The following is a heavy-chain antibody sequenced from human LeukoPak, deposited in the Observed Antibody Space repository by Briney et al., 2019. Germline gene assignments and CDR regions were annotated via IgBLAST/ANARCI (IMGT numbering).Heavy chain of an antibody. Sequence: PSETLSLTCTVSGASISSSNDYWGWIRQAPGKVLEWIGSGFYGGSAHYNPSLKSRATISVDTSKNQFSLTLSSVTAADAAMYYCARQFAPASADTRGYFDFWGQGTVVTVSS. CDR1: GASISSSNDY. V-gene: IGHV4-39*01. D-gene: IGHD2-2*01. CDR3: ARQFAPASADTRGYFDF. CDR2: GFYGGSA. J-gene: IGHJ4*02.